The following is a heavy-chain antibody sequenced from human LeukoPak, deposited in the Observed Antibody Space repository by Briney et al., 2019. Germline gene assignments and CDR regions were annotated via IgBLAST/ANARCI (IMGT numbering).Heavy chain of an antibody. D-gene: IGHD1-1*01. J-gene: IGHJ4*02. CDR1: GFTFSSYA. Sequence: GGSLRLSCAASGFTFSSYAMHWVRQAPGKGLEWVAVISYDGSNKYYADSAKGRFTISRDNAKNSLYLQMNSLRAEDTAVYYCARGIGTTFDYWGQGTLVTVSS. CDR2: ISYDGSNK. CDR3: ARGIGTTFDY. V-gene: IGHV3-30-3*01.